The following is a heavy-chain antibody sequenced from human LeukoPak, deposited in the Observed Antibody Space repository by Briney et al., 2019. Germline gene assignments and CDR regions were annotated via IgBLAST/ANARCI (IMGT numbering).Heavy chain of an antibody. CDR3: ARPNTVRATQGYDS. Sequence: SETLSLTCTVSGGSIISSPYYWAWIRQPPGRGLEWIGSIYYRGNTYHNPSLKSRVTISVDTSKNQFSLSVISVTAADTAVYLCARPNTVRATQGYDSWGQGILVTVAS. V-gene: IGHV4-39*01. CDR1: GGSIISSPYY. J-gene: IGHJ4*02. D-gene: IGHD1-1*01. CDR2: IYYRGNT.